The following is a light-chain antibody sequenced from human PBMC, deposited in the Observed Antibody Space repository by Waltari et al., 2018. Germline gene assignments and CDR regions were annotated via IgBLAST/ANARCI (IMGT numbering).Light chain of an antibody. J-gene: IGLJ3*02. CDR2: DVS. Sequence: QSALTQPRSVSGSPGHSVTISCTGTSSDVGAYNYVSWYQHHPGQAPKVMIYDVSKRPSGVPDRCAGSKSGNTASLTISGLQAEDECDYYCCSYAGSYTWVFGGGTKLTVL. CDR3: CSYAGSYTWV. V-gene: IGLV2-11*01. CDR1: SSDVGAYNY.